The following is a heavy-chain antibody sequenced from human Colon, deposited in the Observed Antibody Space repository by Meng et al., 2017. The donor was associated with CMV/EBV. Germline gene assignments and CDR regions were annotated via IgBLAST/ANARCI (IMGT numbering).Heavy chain of an antibody. Sequence: LSLTCTVSGGSISSSSYYWGWIRQPPGKGLEWVSYISSSGSTIYYADSVKGRFTISRDNAKNSLYLQMNSLRAEDTAVYYCARGGHNYDFWSGYSNWFDPWGQGTLVTVSS. J-gene: IGHJ5*02. V-gene: IGHV3-11*04. CDR1: GGSISSSSYY. D-gene: IGHD3-3*01. CDR2: ISSSGSTI. CDR3: ARGGHNYDFWSGYSNWFDP.